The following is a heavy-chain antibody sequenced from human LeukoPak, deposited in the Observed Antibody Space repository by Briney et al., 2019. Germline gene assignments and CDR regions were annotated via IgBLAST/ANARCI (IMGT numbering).Heavy chain of an antibody. CDR2: TYYRSKWYY. CDR1: GDSLSNNNAA. J-gene: IGHJ4*02. Sequence: SQTLSLTFAISGDSLSNNNAAWNWLRHSPSRGLEWLGRTYYRSKWYYDYALSVKGRMTINSDTSKNQFSLQLSSVTPEDTAVYYCARGRSGFTVSLFEYWGQGTHVTVSS. CDR3: ARGRSGFTVSLFEY. V-gene: IGHV6-1*01. D-gene: IGHD4-11*01.